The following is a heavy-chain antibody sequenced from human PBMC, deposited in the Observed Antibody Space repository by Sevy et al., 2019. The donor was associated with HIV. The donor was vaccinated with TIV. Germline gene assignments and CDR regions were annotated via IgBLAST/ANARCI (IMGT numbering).Heavy chain of an antibody. CDR2: ISAYNGNT. Sequence: ASVKVSCKASGYTFPSYGISWVRQAPGQGLEWMGWISAYNGNTNYAQKLQGRVTMTTDTSTSTAYMELRSLRSDDTAVYYCARSFRLTGTTPCDYWGQGTLVTVSS. V-gene: IGHV1-18*01. CDR1: GYTFPSYG. CDR3: ARSFRLTGTTPCDY. J-gene: IGHJ4*02. D-gene: IGHD1-20*01.